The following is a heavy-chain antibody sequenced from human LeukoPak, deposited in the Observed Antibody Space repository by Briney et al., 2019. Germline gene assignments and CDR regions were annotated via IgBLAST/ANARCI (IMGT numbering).Heavy chain of an antibody. CDR3: AKAPPIAAAGTPYFDY. CDR2: ISWNSGSI. Sequence: PGGSLRLSCAASGFTFDDYAMHWVRQAPGKGLEWVSGISWNSGSIGYADSVKGRFTISRDNAKSSLYLQMNSLRAEDTALYYCAKAPPIAAAGTPYFDYWGQGTLVTVSS. D-gene: IGHD6-13*01. CDR1: GFTFDDYA. J-gene: IGHJ4*02. V-gene: IGHV3-9*01.